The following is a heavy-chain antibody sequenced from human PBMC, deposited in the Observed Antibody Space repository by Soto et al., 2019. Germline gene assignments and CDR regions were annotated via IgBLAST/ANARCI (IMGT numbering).Heavy chain of an antibody. V-gene: IGHV2-5*02. J-gene: IGHJ5*02. D-gene: IGHD3-16*01. CDR3: AHSLGEDWFDP. CDR2: IYWDDDK. Sequence: QITLKESGPTLVKSTQTLTLTCTFSGFSLTTSGVGVGWIRQPPGKALEWLALIYWDDDKRYSPSLKSRLTITKDTSKNQVVLMMTNMDPVDTATSSCAHSLGEDWFDPWGQGTLVTVSS. CDR1: GFSLTTSGVG.